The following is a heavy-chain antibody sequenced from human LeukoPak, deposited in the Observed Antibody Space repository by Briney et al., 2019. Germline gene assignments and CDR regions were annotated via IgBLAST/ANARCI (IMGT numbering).Heavy chain of an antibody. D-gene: IGHD6-13*01. CDR3: ARGYSSSWYYHDAFDI. CDR2: INPSGGST. CDR1: GYTFTSYY. J-gene: IGHJ3*02. V-gene: IGHV1-46*01. Sequence: ASVKVSCKASGYTFTSYYMHWVRQAPGQGLEWMGIINPSGGSTSYAQKFQGRVTITRNTSISTAYMELSSLRSEDTAVYYCARGYSSSWYYHDAFDIWGQGTMVIVSS.